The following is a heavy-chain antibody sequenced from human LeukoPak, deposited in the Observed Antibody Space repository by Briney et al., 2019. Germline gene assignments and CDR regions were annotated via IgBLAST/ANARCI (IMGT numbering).Heavy chain of an antibody. Sequence: GGSLRLSCAASGFTFSSYTMSWVRQAPGKGLEWVSAISGSGGSTYYADSVKGQFTISRNNSKNTLYLQMNSLRAEDTAVYYCAKGGYCSSTSCYAAPGWFDPWGQGTLVTVSS. J-gene: IGHJ5*02. CDR3: AKGGYCSSTSCYAAPGWFDP. V-gene: IGHV3-23*01. CDR2: ISGSGGST. D-gene: IGHD2-2*01. CDR1: GFTFSSYT.